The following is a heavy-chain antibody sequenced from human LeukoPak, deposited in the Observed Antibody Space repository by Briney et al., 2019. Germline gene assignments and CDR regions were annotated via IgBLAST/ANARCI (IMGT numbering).Heavy chain of an antibody. CDR1: GGSISSYY. D-gene: IGHD3-22*01. J-gene: IGHJ3*02. Sequence: SETLSLTCTVSGGSISSYYWSWIRQPPGKGLEWIGYIYYSGSTNYNPSLKSRVTISVDTSKNQFSLKLSSVAAADTAVYYCARDRADYYDSSKGAFDIWGQGTMVTVSS. CDR2: IYYSGST. V-gene: IGHV4-59*01. CDR3: ARDRADYYDSSKGAFDI.